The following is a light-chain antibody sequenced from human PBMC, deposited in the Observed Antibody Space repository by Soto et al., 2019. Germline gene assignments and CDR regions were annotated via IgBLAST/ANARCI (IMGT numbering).Light chain of an antibody. CDR1: RSDVGGYNY. CDR3: SSFTNTENSYV. CDR2: EVI. V-gene: IGLV2-8*01. J-gene: IGLJ1*01. Sequence: QSALTQPPSASGSPGQSVTISCTGTRSDVGGYNYVSWYQQHPGRAPKLLLYEVIKRPSGVPDRFSGSKSGNTASLTVSGLQAEDEGDYYCSSFTNTENSYVFGSGTKLTVL.